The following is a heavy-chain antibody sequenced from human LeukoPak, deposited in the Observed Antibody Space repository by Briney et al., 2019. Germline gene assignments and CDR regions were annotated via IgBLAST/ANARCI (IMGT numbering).Heavy chain of an antibody. V-gene: IGHV4-4*07. Sequence: SETLFLTCTVSGGSISSYYWSWIRQPAGKGLEWIGRIYTSGSTNYNPSLKSRVTVSVDTSKNQFSLKLSSVTAADTAVYYCARDRGYYYGSGSPFDPWGQGTLVTVSS. D-gene: IGHD3-10*01. CDR3: ARDRGYYYGSGSPFDP. J-gene: IGHJ5*02. CDR2: IYTSGST. CDR1: GGSISSYY.